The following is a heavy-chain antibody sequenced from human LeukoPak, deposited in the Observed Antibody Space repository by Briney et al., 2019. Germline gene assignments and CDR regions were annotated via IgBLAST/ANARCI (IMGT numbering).Heavy chain of an antibody. CDR2: ISYDGSNE. V-gene: IGHV3-30*18. D-gene: IGHD5-12*01. CDR1: GFTFSRYA. CDR3: AKVLHGRGGYDYYAFEI. J-gene: IGHJ3*02. Sequence: PGWSLRLSWAASGFTFSRYAMHWVRQAPGKGLAWVAVISYDGSNEYSADSVKGRFTISRDNSKDTLYLQMNSLRAEDTAVYYCAKVLHGRGGYDYYAFEIWGQGTLVTVSS.